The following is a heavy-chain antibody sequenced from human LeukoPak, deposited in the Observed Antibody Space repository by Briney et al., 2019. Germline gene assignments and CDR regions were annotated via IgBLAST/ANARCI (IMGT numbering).Heavy chain of an antibody. CDR2: IYYSGST. CDR1: GGSISSSSYY. CDR3: ARTLYYYDSSGPGGWFDP. Sequence: PSETLSLTCTVSGGSISSSSYYWGWIRQPPGKGLEWIGSIYYSGSTYYNPSLKSRVTISVDTSKNQFFLKLSSVTAADTAVYYCARTLYYYDSSGPGGWFDPWGQGTLVTVSS. D-gene: IGHD3-22*01. V-gene: IGHV4-39*07. J-gene: IGHJ5*02.